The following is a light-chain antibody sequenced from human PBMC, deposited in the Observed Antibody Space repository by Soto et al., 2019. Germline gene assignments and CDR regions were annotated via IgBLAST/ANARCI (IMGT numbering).Light chain of an antibody. CDR1: QRINIY. V-gene: IGKV1-39*01. CDR3: QPSGRTPS. J-gene: IGKJ5*01. Sequence: LPMITSAGSRSTSIGYRATMICRASQRINIYLNWYRQKPGKAPELLIYSASNLQSAVPSRFSGSGSGTDFTLTISGLQSEEFATYYCQPSGRTPSFGQGTRLEIK. CDR2: SAS.